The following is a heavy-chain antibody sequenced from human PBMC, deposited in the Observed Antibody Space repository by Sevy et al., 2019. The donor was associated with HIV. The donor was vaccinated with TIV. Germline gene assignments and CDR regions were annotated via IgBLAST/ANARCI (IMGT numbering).Heavy chain of an antibody. V-gene: IGHV3-7*01. Sequence: GGSLRLSCAASGFTFSSYWMSWVRQAPGKGLERVANIKQDGSEKYYVDSVKGRFTISRDNAKNSLYLQMNSLRAEDTAVYYCAREGYYDSSGYPSGAFDIWCQGTMVTVSS. D-gene: IGHD3-22*01. CDR2: IKQDGSEK. J-gene: IGHJ3*02. CDR3: AREGYYDSSGYPSGAFDI. CDR1: GFTFSSYW.